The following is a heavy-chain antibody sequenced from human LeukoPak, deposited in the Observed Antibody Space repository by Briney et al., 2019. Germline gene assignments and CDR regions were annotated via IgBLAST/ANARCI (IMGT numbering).Heavy chain of an antibody. CDR2: ISYDGSNM. Sequence: GRSLRLSCAASGFTFTTYAMHWVRQAPGKGLEWVALISYDGSNMHYADSVKGRFTISRDNSKNTLYLQMNVLRGEDTAVYYCARDVPPHDYWGQGTLVTVSS. CDR3: ARDVPPHDY. V-gene: IGHV3-30-3*01. CDR1: GFTFTTYA. J-gene: IGHJ4*02.